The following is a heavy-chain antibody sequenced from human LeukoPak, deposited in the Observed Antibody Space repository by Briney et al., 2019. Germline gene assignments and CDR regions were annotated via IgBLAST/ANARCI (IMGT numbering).Heavy chain of an antibody. CDR2: ISSSSSYI. Sequence: GGSLRLSCAASGFTFSSYSMNWVRQAPGKGLEWVASISSSSSYIYYADSVKGRFTISRDNAKNSLYLQMNSLRAEDTAVYYCARERGTATDHWGQGTLVTVSS. V-gene: IGHV3-21*01. CDR3: ARERGTATDH. D-gene: IGHD3-16*01. CDR1: GFTFSSYS. J-gene: IGHJ4*02.